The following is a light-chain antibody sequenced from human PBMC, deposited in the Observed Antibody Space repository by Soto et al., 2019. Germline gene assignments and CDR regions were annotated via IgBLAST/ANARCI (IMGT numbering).Light chain of an antibody. CDR2: DAS. Sequence: DIQMTQSPSSLSASVGDRVTITCRASQDIRNHLGWYQKKSGEAPKRLIYDASNLQSGVPSRFRGSEPRTEFTLTISSLQPEDFATYYCLQYNSFPRTFGQGTKVEVK. J-gene: IGKJ1*01. CDR1: QDIRNH. V-gene: IGKV1-17*01. CDR3: LQYNSFPRT.